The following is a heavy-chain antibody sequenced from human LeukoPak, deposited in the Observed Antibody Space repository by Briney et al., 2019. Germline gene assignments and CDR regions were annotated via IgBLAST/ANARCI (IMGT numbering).Heavy chain of an antibody. CDR2: IYYSGST. D-gene: IGHD1-26*01. CDR1: GDSTSSDRYY. J-gene: IGHJ4*02. V-gene: IGHV4-39*01. Sequence: PSGTLSLTCTVSGDSTSSDRYYGGWVRQPPGKGLEWIGNIYYSGSTYYNPSLKSRVTMSVDTSKNQFFLKLNSVTAADTAVYYCARGRPYSGGYHLDYWGQGTLVTVS. CDR3: ARGRPYSGGYHLDY.